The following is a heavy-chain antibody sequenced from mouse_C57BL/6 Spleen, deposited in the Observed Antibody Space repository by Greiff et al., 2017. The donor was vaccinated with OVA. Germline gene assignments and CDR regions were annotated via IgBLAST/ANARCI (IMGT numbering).Heavy chain of an antibody. CDR2: IYPSDSET. CDR1: CYTFTSYW. Sequence: QVQLQQPGAELVRPGSSVKLSCKASCYTFTSYWMDWVKQRPGQGLEWIGNIYPSDSETHYNQKFKDKATLTVDKSSSTAYMQLSSLTSEDSAVYYCARRGLRYFDVWGTGTTVTVSS. J-gene: IGHJ1*03. D-gene: IGHD3-3*01. CDR3: ARRGLRYFDV. V-gene: IGHV1-61*01.